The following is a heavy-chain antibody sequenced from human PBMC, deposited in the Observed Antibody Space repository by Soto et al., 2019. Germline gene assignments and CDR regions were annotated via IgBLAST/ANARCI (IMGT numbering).Heavy chain of an antibody. Sequence: SEPLSLTCTDSGGSISSYYWSWIRQPAGKGLEWIGRIYTSGSTNYNPSLKSRVTMSVDTSKNQFSLKLSSVTAADTAVYYCARGSEYYDFWSGYAREIYFQHWGQGTLVTVS. CDR3: ARGSEYYDFWSGYAREIYFQH. CDR2: IYTSGST. J-gene: IGHJ1*01. CDR1: GGSISSYY. V-gene: IGHV4-4*07. D-gene: IGHD3-3*01.